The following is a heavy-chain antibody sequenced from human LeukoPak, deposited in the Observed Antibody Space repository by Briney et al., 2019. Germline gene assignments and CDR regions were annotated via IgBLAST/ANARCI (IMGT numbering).Heavy chain of an antibody. Sequence: PGGSLRLSCAASGSTFSSYPMNWVRQAPGKGLEWISYISSSDNTIYYADSVKGRFTLSRDNTKNSLYLQMNSLRAEDTAVYYCVRDNILTGYYRVYYYYYMDVWGKGTTVTVSS. D-gene: IGHD3-9*01. CDR2: ISSSDNTI. V-gene: IGHV3-48*03. CDR1: GSTFSSYP. J-gene: IGHJ6*03. CDR3: VRDNILTGYYRVYYYYYMDV.